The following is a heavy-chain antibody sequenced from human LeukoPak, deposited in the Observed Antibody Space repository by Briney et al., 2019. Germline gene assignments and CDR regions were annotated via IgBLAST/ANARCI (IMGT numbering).Heavy chain of an antibody. CDR1: GYSFTSYW. V-gene: IGHV5-51*01. Sequence: GESLKISCKGSGYSFTSYWIGWVRQMPGKGLEWMGIVYPGDSDTRYSPSFQGQVTISADKSISTAYLQWSSLKASDTAMYYCARRGEYCTNGVCYTVGFDYWGQGTLVTVSS. J-gene: IGHJ4*02. CDR3: ARRGEYCTNGVCYTVGFDY. CDR2: VYPGDSDT. D-gene: IGHD2-8*01.